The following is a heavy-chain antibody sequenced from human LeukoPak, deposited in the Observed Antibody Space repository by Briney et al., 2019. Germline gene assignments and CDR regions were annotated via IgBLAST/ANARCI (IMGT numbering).Heavy chain of an antibody. J-gene: IGHJ4*02. Sequence: GGSLRLSCAASGFTVSSNYMGWVRQAPRKGLEYVSVIYSGGNTYYAGSVKGRFTISRDNSKNTVYLQMNSLRAEDTAVFYCARLVATTGRLYFDYWGQGNLVTVSS. D-gene: IGHD1-1*01. CDR1: GFTVSSNY. CDR3: ARLVATTGRLYFDY. CDR2: IYSGGNT. V-gene: IGHV3-53*01.